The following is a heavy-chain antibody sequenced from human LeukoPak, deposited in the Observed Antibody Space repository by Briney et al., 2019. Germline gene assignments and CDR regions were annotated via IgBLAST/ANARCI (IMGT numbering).Heavy chain of an antibody. CDR1: GFTFTNYA. V-gene: IGHV3-23*01. D-gene: IGHD3-22*01. Sequence: GGSLRLSCAASGFTFTNYAMSWVRQAPGKGLEWVSAISGSGGSTYYADSVKGRFTISRDNSKNTLYLQMNSLRAEDTAVYYCAKGNYYYDSAQVYWGQGTLVTVSS. CDR3: AKGNYYYDSAQVY. CDR2: ISGSGGST. J-gene: IGHJ4*02.